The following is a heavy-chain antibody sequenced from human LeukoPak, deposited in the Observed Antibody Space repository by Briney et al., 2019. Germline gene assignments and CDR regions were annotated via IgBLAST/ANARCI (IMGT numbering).Heavy chain of an antibody. CDR2: ISYDGSNK. CDR3: AKDHYYGSGSYLEENWFDP. D-gene: IGHD3-10*01. V-gene: IGHV3-30*18. Sequence: GGSLRLSCAASGFTFSSYGVHWVRQAPGKGLEWVAVISYDGSNKYYADSVKGRFTISRDNSKNTLYLQMNSLRAEDTAVYYCAKDHYYGSGSYLEENWFDPWGQGTLVTVSP. J-gene: IGHJ5*02. CDR1: GFTFSSYG.